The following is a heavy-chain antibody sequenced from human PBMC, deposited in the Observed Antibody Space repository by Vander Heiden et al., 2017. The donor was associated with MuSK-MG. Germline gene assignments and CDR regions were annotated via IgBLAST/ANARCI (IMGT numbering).Heavy chain of an antibody. D-gene: IGHD2-2*02. Sequence: QVQLQQWGAGLLKPSETLSLTCAVYGGSFSGYYWSWIRQPPGKGLEWIGEINHSGSTNYNPSLKRRVTISVDTSKNQFSLKLSSVTAAETAVYYCARCRVVPAAKPYYYYMDVWGKGTTVTVSS. J-gene: IGHJ6*03. V-gene: IGHV4-34*01. CDR1: GGSFSGYY. CDR2: INHSGST. CDR3: ARCRVVPAAKPYYYYMDV.